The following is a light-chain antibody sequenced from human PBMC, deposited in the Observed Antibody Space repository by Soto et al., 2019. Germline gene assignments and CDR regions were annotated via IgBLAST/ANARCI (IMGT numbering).Light chain of an antibody. CDR1: SSNIGNNA. CDR2: YDD. Sequence: QSVLTQPPSVSEAPRQRVSISCSGSSSNIGNNAVNLYQQLPGKAPKLLIYYDDLLPSGVSDRFSGSKSGTSASLAISGLQSEDEAEYYRAAWDDSLRVFAIGTKVTVL. CDR3: AAWDDSLRV. V-gene: IGLV1-36*01. J-gene: IGLJ1*01.